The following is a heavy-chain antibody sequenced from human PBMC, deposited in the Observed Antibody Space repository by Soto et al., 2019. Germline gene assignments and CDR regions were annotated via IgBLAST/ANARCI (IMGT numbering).Heavy chain of an antibody. J-gene: IGHJ4*02. Sequence: QVQLVESGGGVVQPGRSLRLSCAASGFTFSSYDMHWVRQAPGKGLEWAAVIAYDGSNKYYADSVKGRFTISRDNSKNTVYLQMNSLRAEDTAVYYCAKDLILYSSSSNFDYCGQGTLVTVSS. CDR2: IAYDGSNK. D-gene: IGHD6-6*01. V-gene: IGHV3-30*18. CDR1: GFTFSSYD. CDR3: AKDLILYSSSSNFDY.